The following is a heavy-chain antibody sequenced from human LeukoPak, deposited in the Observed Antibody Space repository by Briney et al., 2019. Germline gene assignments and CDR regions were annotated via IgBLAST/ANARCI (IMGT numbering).Heavy chain of an antibody. CDR1: GYTFTSYY. J-gene: IGHJ3*02. D-gene: IGHD3-22*01. V-gene: IGHV1-46*01. Sequence: ASVKVSCKASGYTFTSYYMHWVRQAPGQGLEWMGIINPSGGSTSYAQKFQGRVTMTRDMSTSTVYMELSSLRSEDTAVYYCAGVDDSRKDAFDIWGQGTMVTVSS. CDR2: INPSGGST. CDR3: AGVDDSRKDAFDI.